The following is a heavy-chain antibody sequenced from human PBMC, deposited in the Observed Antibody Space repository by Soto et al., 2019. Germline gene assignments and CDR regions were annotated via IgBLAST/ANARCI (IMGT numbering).Heavy chain of an antibody. Sequence: ASVKVSCKASGYTFTGYHMHWVRQAPGQGLEWMGWINPNSGGTNYAQKFQGRVTMTRDTSISTAYMEVSRLRSDDTAVYYCAAWAEGATEVHWGQGTLVTVSS. J-gene: IGHJ4*02. D-gene: IGHD2-15*01. CDR1: GYTFTGYH. CDR3: AAWAEGATEVH. CDR2: INPNSGGT. V-gene: IGHV1-2*02.